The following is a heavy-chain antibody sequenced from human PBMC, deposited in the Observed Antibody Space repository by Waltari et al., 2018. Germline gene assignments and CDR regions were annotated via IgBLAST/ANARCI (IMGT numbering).Heavy chain of an antibody. Sequence: QVQLVQSGAEVKKPGSSVKVYCKASGGTFSSYAISWVRQAPGQGLEWMGGVIPIFGTANDAQKFQGRVTITADKSTSTAYMELSSLRSEDTAVYYCARAPTLILTAEGWFDPWGQGTLVTVSS. J-gene: IGHJ5*02. CDR2: VIPIFGTA. CDR3: ARAPTLILTAEGWFDP. V-gene: IGHV1-69*14. CDR1: GGTFSSYA. D-gene: IGHD3-9*01.